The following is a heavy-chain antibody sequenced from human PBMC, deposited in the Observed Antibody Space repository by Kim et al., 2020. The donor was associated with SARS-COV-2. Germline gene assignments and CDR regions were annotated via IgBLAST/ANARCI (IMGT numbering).Heavy chain of an antibody. CDR2: INYSGGST. Sequence: GGSLRLSCTASGFTFSNYAMSWVRQAPGKGLGWVSAINYSGGSTYYADSVRGRFTISRDNSKNTLYLQMSSLRAEDTAVYYCVKDGCGGSCPFEYWGQGT. J-gene: IGHJ4*02. CDR3: VKDGCGGSCPFEY. V-gene: IGHV3-23*01. CDR1: GFTFSNYA. D-gene: IGHD2-15*01.